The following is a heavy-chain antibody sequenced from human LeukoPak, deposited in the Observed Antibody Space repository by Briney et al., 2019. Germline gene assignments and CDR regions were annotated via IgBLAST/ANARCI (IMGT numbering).Heavy chain of an antibody. CDR1: GGSFSGYY. Sequence: SETLSLTCAVYGGSFSGYYWSWIRQPPGKGLEWIGYIYYSGSTYYNPSLKSRVTISVDTSKNQFSLKLSSVTAADTAVYYCARGVYCSGSSCSKTNWFDPWGQGTLVTVSS. V-gene: IGHV4-34*09. CDR2: IYYSGST. J-gene: IGHJ5*02. CDR3: ARGVYCSGSSCSKTNWFDP. D-gene: IGHD2-15*01.